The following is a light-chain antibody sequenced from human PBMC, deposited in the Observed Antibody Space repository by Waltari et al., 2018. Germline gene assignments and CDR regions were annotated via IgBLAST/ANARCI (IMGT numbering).Light chain of an antibody. CDR3: QTWGTDIHVV. Sequence: QLVLTQSPSASASLGASVKLTCTLSSGHSSYTIPWPPHQPGKGPRYLMKVNRDGSHSKGDGIPDRFSGSSSGAERYLTISSLQSEDEADYHCQTWGTDIHVVFGGGTKLTVL. CDR1: SGHSSYT. CDR2: VNRDGSH. J-gene: IGLJ2*01. V-gene: IGLV4-69*01.